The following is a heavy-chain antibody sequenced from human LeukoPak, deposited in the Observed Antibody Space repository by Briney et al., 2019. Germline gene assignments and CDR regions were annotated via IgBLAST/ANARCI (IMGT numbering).Heavy chain of an antibody. Sequence: SETLSLTCTVSGGSISSYYWSWIRQPPGKGLEWIGYIYYSGSTNYNPSLKGRVTISVDTSKNQFSLKLSSVTAADTAVYYCASAYGSGRILDPWGQGTLVTVSS. CDR2: IYYSGST. CDR3: ASAYGSGRILDP. J-gene: IGHJ5*02. D-gene: IGHD3-10*01. CDR1: GGSISSYY. V-gene: IGHV4-59*01.